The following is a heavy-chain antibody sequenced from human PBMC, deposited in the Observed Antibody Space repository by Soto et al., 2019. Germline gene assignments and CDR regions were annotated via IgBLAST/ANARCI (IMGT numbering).Heavy chain of an antibody. CDR1: GYTFTGYY. D-gene: IGHD3-3*01. Sequence: ASVKVSCKASGYTFTGYYMHWVRQAPGQGLEWMGWINPNSGGTNYAQKFQGRVTMTRDTSISTAYMELSRLRSDDTAVYYCARGPNLDFLSGYSSNYYYYGMDVWGQGTTVTVSS. V-gene: IGHV1-2*02. CDR2: INPNSGGT. CDR3: ARGPNLDFLSGYSSNYYYYGMDV. J-gene: IGHJ6*02.